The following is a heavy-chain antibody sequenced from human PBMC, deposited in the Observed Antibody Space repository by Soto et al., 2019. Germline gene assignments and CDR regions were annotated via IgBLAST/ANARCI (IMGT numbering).Heavy chain of an antibody. CDR1: GFTFGTYW. J-gene: IGHJ4*02. CDR2: INEDGSKN. CDR3: ARSGDVATVTDY. Sequence: EVQLVESGGGLVQPGGSLRLYCAACGFTFGTYWMSWVRQAPGKGLEWVANINEDGSKNYYVDSVRGRFTISRDNAQKSLYLHMSSLRAEDTAVYYCARSGDVATVTDYLGQGTLVTVSS. V-gene: IGHV3-7*01. D-gene: IGHD4-17*01.